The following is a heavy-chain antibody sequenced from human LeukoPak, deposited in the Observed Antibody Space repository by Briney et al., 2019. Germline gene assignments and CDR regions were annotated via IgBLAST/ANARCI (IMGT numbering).Heavy chain of an antibody. J-gene: IGHJ3*02. CDR3: ARAGNQYCSGGSCYPI. V-gene: IGHV4-61*02. Sequence: SETLSLTCTVSGGSISSGSYYWSWIRQPAGKGLEWIGRIYTSGSTSYNPSLKGRVTISVDTSKNQFSLKLSSVTAADTAVYYCARAGNQYCSGGSCYPIWGQGTMVTVSS. CDR1: GGSISSGSYY. D-gene: IGHD2-15*01. CDR2: IYTSGST.